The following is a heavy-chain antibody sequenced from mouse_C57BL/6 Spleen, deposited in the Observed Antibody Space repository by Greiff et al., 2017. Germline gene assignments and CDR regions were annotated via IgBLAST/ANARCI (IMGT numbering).Heavy chain of an antibody. CDR2: IYPGSGST. J-gene: IGHJ4*01. V-gene: IGHV1-55*01. CDR3: ARMTTVVARD. D-gene: IGHD1-1*01. CDR1: GYTFTSYW. Sequence: QVQLKQPGAELVKPGASVKMSCKASGYTFTSYWITWVKQRPGQGLEWIGDIYPGSGSTNYNEKFKSKATLTVDTSSSTAYMQLSSLTSEDAAVYYCARMTTVVARDWGQGTSVTVSS.